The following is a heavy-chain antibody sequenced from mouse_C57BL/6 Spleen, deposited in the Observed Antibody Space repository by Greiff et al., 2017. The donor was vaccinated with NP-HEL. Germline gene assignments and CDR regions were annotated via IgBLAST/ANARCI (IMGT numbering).Heavy chain of an antibody. Sequence: QVQLQQPGAELVRPGSSVKLSCKASGYTFTSYWMDWVKQRPGQGLEWIGNIYPSDSETHYNQKFKDKATLTVDKSSSTAYMQLSSLTSEDSAVYYCARRDNPYYDYFYFDYWGQGTTLTVSS. CDR3: ARRDNPYYDYFYFDY. J-gene: IGHJ2*01. CDR2: IYPSDSET. D-gene: IGHD2-4*01. CDR1: GYTFTSYW. V-gene: IGHV1-61*01.